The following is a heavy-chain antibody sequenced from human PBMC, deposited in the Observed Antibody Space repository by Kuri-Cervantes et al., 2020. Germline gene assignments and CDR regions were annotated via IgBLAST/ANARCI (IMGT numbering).Heavy chain of an antibody. CDR1: GGSISSGGYS. Sequence: SETLSLTCAVSGGSISSGGYSWSWIRQPAGKGLEWIGRIYTSGSTNYNPSLKSRVTMSVDTSKNQFSLKLSSVTAADTAVYYCATTEGGYSYGYNVWSQGTTVTVSS. CDR2: IYTSGST. D-gene: IGHD5-18*01. CDR3: ATTEGGYSYGYNV. J-gene: IGHJ6*02. V-gene: IGHV4-61*02.